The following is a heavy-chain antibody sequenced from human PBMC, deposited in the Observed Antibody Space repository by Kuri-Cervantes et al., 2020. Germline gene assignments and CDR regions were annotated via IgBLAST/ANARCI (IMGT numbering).Heavy chain of an antibody. CDR3: AMGIQYYYDSSGYHSWFDP. CDR1: GGTFSSYA. V-gene: IGHV1-69*06. D-gene: IGHD3-22*01. J-gene: IGHJ5*02. CDR2: IIPIFGTA. Sequence: SVKVSCKASGGTFSSYAISWVRQAPGQGLEWMGGIIPIFGTANYAQKFQGRVTITADKSTSTAYMELSSLRSEDTAVYYCAMGIQYYYDSSGYHSWFDPWGQGTLVTVSS.